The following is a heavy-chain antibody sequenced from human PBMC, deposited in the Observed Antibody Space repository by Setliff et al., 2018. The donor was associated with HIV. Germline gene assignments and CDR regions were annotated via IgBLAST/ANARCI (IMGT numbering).Heavy chain of an antibody. Sequence: PSETLSLSCAASGFSFDHYGLGWVRQAPGKGLEWIGSIHYSGSTYYNPSLKSRVTISGATSKFQFSLKLNSATAADTAVYYCARSYSSGSRYFQHWGQGILVTVSS. CDR1: GFSFDHYG. CDR3: ARSYSSGSRYFQH. V-gene: IGHV4-39*01. J-gene: IGHJ1*01. CDR2: IHYSGST. D-gene: IGHD6-19*01.